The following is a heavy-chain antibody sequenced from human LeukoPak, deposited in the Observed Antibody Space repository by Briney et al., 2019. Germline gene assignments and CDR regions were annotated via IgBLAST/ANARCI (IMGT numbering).Heavy chain of an antibody. D-gene: IGHD4-23*01. CDR1: GFTFSNYA. CDR3: ARDAPGNSHTLDY. J-gene: IGHJ4*02. V-gene: IGHV3-23*01. CDR2: ISDSGRRT. Sequence: GGSLRLSCAASGFTFSNYAMGWVRQAPGEGLEWVSAISDSGRRTYYADSVKGRFTISRDNSKSAVYLQMNSLRAEDTAIYYCARDAPGNSHTLDYWGQGTLVTVSS.